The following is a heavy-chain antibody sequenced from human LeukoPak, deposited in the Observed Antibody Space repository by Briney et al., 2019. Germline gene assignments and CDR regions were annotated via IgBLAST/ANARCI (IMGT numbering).Heavy chain of an antibody. CDR3: ARDGGYCGGDCYEFDY. D-gene: IGHD2-21*02. J-gene: IGHJ4*02. V-gene: IGHV3-11*04. CDR1: GFTFSYYY. CDR2: ISGDSKTI. Sequence: PGGSLRLSCAASGFTFSYYYMTWIRQAPGKGLEWISYISGDSKTIYSADSVKGRFTISRDNTKNSLSLQINSLRVEDTAVYYCARDGGYCGGDCYEFDYWGQGTLVTVSS.